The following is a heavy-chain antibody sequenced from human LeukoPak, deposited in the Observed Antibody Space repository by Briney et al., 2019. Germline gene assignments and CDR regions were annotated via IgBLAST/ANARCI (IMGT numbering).Heavy chain of an antibody. D-gene: IGHD6-13*01. J-gene: IGHJ3*02. CDR3: ARDRIAAAAPTLLDAFDI. CDR2: IFYTGNT. CDR1: DGSISSSNYY. V-gene: IGHV4-39*07. Sequence: NPSETLSLTCTVSDGSISSSNYYWAWIRQPPGKGLEWIANIFYTGNTYYNPSLKSRVTISVDKSKNQFSLKLSSVTAADTAVYYCARDRIAAAAPTLLDAFDIWGQGTMVTVSS.